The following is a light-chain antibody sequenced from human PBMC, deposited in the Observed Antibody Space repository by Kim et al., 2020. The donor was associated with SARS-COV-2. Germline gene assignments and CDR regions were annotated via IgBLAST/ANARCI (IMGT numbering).Light chain of an antibody. CDR2: DNI. CDR1: SSNIGENF. J-gene: IGLJ3*02. CDR3: GTWDSNLSAWL. Sequence: QSVLTQPPSMSAAPGQKVTISCSGTSSNIGENFVSWYKKFPGRAPKLLIFDNIERPSGTPDRFSGSKSGTSATLGITGVQTGDESDYYCGTWDSNLSAWLFGGGTQLTVL. V-gene: IGLV1-51*01.